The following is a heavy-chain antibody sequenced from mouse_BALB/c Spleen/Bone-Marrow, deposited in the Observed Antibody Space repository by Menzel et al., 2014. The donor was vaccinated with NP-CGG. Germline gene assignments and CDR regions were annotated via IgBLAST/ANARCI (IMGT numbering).Heavy chain of an antibody. CDR2: IWSGGST. Sequence: QVQLKESGPGLVQPSQSLSITCTVSGFSLTSYGVHWVRQSPGKGLEWLGVIWSGGSTDYNAAFISRLSISKDNSKSQVFFKMNSLQADDTAIYYCARNMGSYYGYIAYWGQGTLVTVSA. V-gene: IGHV2-4-1*01. D-gene: IGHD1-2*01. CDR1: GFSLTSYG. J-gene: IGHJ3*01. CDR3: ARNMGSYYGYIAY.